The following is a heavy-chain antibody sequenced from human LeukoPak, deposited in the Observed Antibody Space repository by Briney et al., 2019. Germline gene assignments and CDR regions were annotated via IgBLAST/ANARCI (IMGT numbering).Heavy chain of an antibody. CDR3: ARHLISTGYFDY. J-gene: IGHJ4*02. V-gene: IGHV4-39*01. CDR2: VHHTGRT. D-gene: IGHD2-8*02. CDR1: GVSISNNYFY. Sequence: PSETLSLTCTVSGVSISNNYFYWAWIRQPPGKGLELIGYVHHTGRTFHNSSLKSRVTISADTSQNQFSLKLSSVTAADTAVYYCARHLISTGYFDYWGQGTLVTVSS.